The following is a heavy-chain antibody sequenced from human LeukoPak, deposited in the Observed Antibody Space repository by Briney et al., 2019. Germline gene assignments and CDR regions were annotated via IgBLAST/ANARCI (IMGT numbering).Heavy chain of an antibody. CDR3: ASSIVGAIRYAFDI. Sequence: PGGSLRLSCAASGFTFSSYGMHWVRQAPGKGLEWGAVIWYDGSNKYYADSVKGRFTISRDNSKNTLYLQMNSLRAEDTAVYYCASSIVGAIRYAFDIWGQGTMVTVSS. D-gene: IGHD1-26*01. CDR2: IWYDGSNK. CDR1: GFTFSSYG. V-gene: IGHV3-33*01. J-gene: IGHJ3*02.